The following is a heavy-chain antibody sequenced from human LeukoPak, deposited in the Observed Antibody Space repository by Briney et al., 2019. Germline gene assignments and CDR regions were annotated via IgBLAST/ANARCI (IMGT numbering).Heavy chain of an antibody. Sequence: GGSLRLSCTGSTFTFSDYAMSWVRQAPGKGLEWVSSISGNGGTVYYGDSVKGRFTISRDNSKNTLYLQMSGLRAEDTAVYYCVRDRWPGLGDFWGQGTTVTVSS. CDR2: ISGNGGTV. CDR1: TFTFSDYA. V-gene: IGHV3-23*01. J-gene: IGHJ6*02. D-gene: IGHD6-19*01. CDR3: VRDRWPGLGDF.